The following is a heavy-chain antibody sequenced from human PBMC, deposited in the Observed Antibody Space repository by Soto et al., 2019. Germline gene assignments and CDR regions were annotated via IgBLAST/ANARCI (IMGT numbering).Heavy chain of an antibody. CDR2: VYYSGST. Sequence: PSETLSLTCTVSGGSITSSAYYWAWIRQPPGKGLEWIGSVYYSGSTYYNPSLRSRVTISVDTSKNQFSLKLSSVTATDTAVYYCARRGAGGAYMDYWGQGALVTVSS. CDR3: ARRGAGGAYMDY. V-gene: IGHV4-39*01. D-gene: IGHD1-26*01. CDR1: GGSITSSAYY. J-gene: IGHJ4*02.